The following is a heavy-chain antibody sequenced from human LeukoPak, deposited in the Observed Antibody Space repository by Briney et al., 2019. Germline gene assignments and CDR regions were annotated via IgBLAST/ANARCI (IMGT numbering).Heavy chain of an antibody. D-gene: IGHD2-2*01. CDR3: ARAHCSSTRCYYMDV. CDR1: GFTFSSYA. CDR2: ISSNGGST. J-gene: IGHJ6*03. V-gene: IGHV3-64*01. Sequence: GRSLRLTCAASGFTFSSYAMHWVRQAPGKGLEYVSAISSNGGSTYYANSVKGRFTISRDNSKNTLYLQMGSLRAEDMAVYYCARAHCSSTRCYYMDVWGKGTTVTVSS.